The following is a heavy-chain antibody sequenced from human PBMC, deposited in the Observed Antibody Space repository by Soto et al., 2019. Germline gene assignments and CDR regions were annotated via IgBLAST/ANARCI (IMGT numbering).Heavy chain of an antibody. Sequence: EVQLLESGGGLVQPGGSLRLSCTASGFSFSNYAVTWVRQAPGKGLEWVSSIGGDTSYTYYADSVKGRFTISRDKSKNTVFLQMNNLRADDTAVYHCAKDPNGDYVGAFDSWGQGTLVTVSS. CDR3: AKDPNGDYVGAFDS. CDR2: IGGDTSYT. V-gene: IGHV3-23*01. CDR1: GFSFSNYA. D-gene: IGHD4-17*01. J-gene: IGHJ4*02.